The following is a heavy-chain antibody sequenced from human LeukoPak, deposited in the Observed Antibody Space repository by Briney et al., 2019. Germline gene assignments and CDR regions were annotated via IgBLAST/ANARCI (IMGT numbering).Heavy chain of an antibody. J-gene: IGHJ4*02. CDR1: GYTFTNYD. Sequence: EASVKVSCKPSGYTFTNYDINWVRQATGQGLEWMGWMNPKSGNTGSAQRFQGRVTLTRDTSISTAYMELSSLRSEDTAVYYCARVWGSIDYWGQGTLVTVSS. CDR2: MNPKSGNT. V-gene: IGHV1-8*01. D-gene: IGHD7-27*01. CDR3: ARVWGSIDY.